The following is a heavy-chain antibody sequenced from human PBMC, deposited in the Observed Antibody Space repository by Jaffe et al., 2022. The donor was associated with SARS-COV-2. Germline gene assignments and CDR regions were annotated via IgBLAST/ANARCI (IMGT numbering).Heavy chain of an antibody. CDR2: IKSKTGDGTT. CDR1: GFTFSNAY. D-gene: IGHD3-22*01. V-gene: IGHV3-15*01. CDR3: TAARYYESSGYSRFDY. J-gene: IGHJ4*02. Sequence: EVQLVESGGGLVKPGGSLRLSCAASGFTFSNAYMSWVRQAPGKGLEWVGRIKSKTGDGTTDYAAPVKGRFTISRDASRDTLYLQMDSLKTEDTAVYYCTAARYYESSGYSRFDYWGQGTLVTVSS.